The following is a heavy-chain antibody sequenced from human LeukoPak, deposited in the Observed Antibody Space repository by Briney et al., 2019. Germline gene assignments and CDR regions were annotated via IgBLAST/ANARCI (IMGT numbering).Heavy chain of an antibody. V-gene: IGHV4-34*01. CDR2: INHSGST. CDR3: TCHSGWSGPSE. D-gene: IGHD6-19*01. CDR1: GGSITSYD. Sequence: SETLSLTCTVSGGSITSYDWSWIRQPPGKGLEWIGEINHSGSTNYNPSLKSRVTISVDTSKNQFSLKLSSVTAADTAVYYCTCHSGWSGPSEWGQGTLVIVSS. J-gene: IGHJ4*02.